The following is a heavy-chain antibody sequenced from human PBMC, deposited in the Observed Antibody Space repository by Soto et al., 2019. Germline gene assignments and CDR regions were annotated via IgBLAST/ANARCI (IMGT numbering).Heavy chain of an antibody. V-gene: IGHV3-53*01. CDR1: GFTVSRDY. J-gene: IGHJ4*02. D-gene: IGHD2-15*01. Sequence: PGGSLRLSCAAYGFTVSRDYMSWVRQAPGKGLEWVSVIYTGGSTYYADFAEGRFTISRDNAKNTVYLQMNGLRADDTSVYYCARDFTPAETPGDDFDYWGRGTLVTVSS. CDR2: IYTGGST. CDR3: ARDFTPAETPGDDFDY.